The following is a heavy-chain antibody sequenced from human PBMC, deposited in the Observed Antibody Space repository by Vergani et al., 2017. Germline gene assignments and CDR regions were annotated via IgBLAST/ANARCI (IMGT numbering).Heavy chain of an antibody. CDR2: ISYDGGEK. V-gene: IGHV3-30*18. Sequence: VHLVESGGGVVQPGRSLRLSCAGSGFTFSSSGIHWVRQAPGKGLEWVAIISYDGGEKYYADSIKGRFTISRDNSKNTVYLQMNSLRAEDTAVYYCAKDLPSGDYGGAWIDPWGQGTLVTVSS. CDR1: GFTFSSSG. J-gene: IGHJ5*02. D-gene: IGHD3-16*01. CDR3: AKDLPSGDYGGAWIDP.